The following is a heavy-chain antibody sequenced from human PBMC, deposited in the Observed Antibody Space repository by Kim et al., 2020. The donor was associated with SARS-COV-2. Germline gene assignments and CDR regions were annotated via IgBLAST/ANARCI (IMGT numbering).Heavy chain of an antibody. V-gene: IGHV1-8*01. CDR1: GYTFTSYD. D-gene: IGHD3-3*01. Sequence: ASVKVSCKASGYTFTSYDINWVRQATGQGLEWMGWMNPNSGNTGYAQKFQGRVTMTRNTSISTAYMELSSLRSEDTAVYYCARVLGFWSGYSAASNWFDPWGQGTLVTVSS. J-gene: IGHJ5*02. CDR2: MNPNSGNT. CDR3: ARVLGFWSGYSAASNWFDP.